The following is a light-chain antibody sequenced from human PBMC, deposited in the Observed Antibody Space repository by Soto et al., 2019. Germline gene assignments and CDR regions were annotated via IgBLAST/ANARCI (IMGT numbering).Light chain of an antibody. CDR2: EVN. V-gene: IGLV2-23*02. CDR1: SSDIGTYNL. J-gene: IGLJ1*01. CDR3: CSFAGSGTGV. Sequence: QSVLTQPASVSGSPGQSIAISCTGTSSDIGTYNLVSWYQQHPGKVPKLMISEVNKRPSGVSNSFSGSKSGNTASLTISGLQTEDEADYYCCSFAGSGTGVFGTGTKLTVL.